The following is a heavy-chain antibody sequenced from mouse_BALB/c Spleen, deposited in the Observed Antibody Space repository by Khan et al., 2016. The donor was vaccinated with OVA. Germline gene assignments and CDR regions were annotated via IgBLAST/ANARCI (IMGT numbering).Heavy chain of an antibody. CDR1: GFSLNNYS. D-gene: IGHD2-10*02. V-gene: IGHV2-2*02. Sequence: QVQLKESGPGLVQPSQSLSITCTVSGFSLNNYSVHWVRQSPGKGLEWLGVIWSAGSTDYNAAFISRLTISKDTSRSQVFFKMNSLQPNDTAIYXCARRGYGFGRGALFAYWGQGALVTVSA. CDR3: ARRGYGFGRGALFAY. CDR2: IWSAGST. J-gene: IGHJ3*01.